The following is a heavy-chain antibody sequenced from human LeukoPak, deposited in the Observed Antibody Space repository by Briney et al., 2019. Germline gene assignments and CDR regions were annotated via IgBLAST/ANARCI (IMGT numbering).Heavy chain of an antibody. CDR1: GFTFSSYA. D-gene: IGHD4-17*01. Sequence: PGGSLRLSCAASGFTFSSYAMHWVRQAPGKGLEWVAVISYDGSNKYYADSVKGRFAISRDNSKNTLYLQMNSLRAEDTAVYYCARAPGDYTGLPRTFRYYGLDVWGQGTTVIVSS. J-gene: IGHJ6*02. CDR2: ISYDGSNK. V-gene: IGHV3-30*09. CDR3: ARAPGDYTGLPRTFRYYGLDV.